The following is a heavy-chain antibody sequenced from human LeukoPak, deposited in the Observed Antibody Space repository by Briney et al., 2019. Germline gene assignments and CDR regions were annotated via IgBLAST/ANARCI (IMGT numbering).Heavy chain of an antibody. J-gene: IGHJ4*02. CDR2: IYSSGST. D-gene: IGHD6-13*01. CDR1: GASITGFY. V-gene: IGHV4-59*01. CDR3: ARGYSSSWNYFDY. Sequence: PSETLSLTCTVSGASITGFYWTWLRQPPGKGLEWIGYIYSSGSTDYNPSLKSRVAISVDTSKNQFSLKLSSVTAADTAVYYCARGYSSSWNYFDYWGQGTLVSVSS.